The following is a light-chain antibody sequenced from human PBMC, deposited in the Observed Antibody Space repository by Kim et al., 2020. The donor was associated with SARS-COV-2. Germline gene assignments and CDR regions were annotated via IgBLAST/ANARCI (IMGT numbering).Light chain of an antibody. CDR2: DVS. CDR1: SSDIGTYNS. Sequence: QSALTQPASVSGSPGQSITISCTGTSSDIGTYNSVSWYQQHPGKAPKLMIYDVSNRPSGVSSRFSGSKSGNTASLTISGLQAEDEADYYCSSYTSSTVIFGGGTKLTVL. V-gene: IGLV2-14*03. CDR3: SSYTSSTVI. J-gene: IGLJ2*01.